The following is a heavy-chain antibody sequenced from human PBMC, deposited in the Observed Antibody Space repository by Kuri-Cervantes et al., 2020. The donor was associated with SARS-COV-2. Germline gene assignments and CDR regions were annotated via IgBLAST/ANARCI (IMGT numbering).Heavy chain of an antibody. J-gene: IGHJ4*02. CDR2: IYYSGST. CDR3: AREIGYSSSWYSGSYYYFDY. D-gene: IGHD6-13*01. Sequence: GSLRLSCAVYGGSISSYYWSWIRQLPGKGLEWIGYIYYSGSTNYNPSLKSRVTISVDTSKNQFSLKLSSVTAADTAVYYCAREIGYSSSWYSGSYYYFDYWGQGTLVTVSS. V-gene: IGHV4-59*01. CDR1: GGSISSYY.